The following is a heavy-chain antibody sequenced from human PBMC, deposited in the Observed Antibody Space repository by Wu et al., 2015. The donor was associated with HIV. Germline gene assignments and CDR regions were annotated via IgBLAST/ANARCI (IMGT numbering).Heavy chain of an antibody. Sequence: VQLVQSGGEVKKPGASVKVACKTSGYIFSDYGINWVRQAPGQGLEWMGWISAYNGNTKYSQKFQGRVNMTTDKSTSTAYMEVRSLRSEDTAVYYCARAVRGSRLGYYYYMDVWGKGTTGHRLL. D-gene: IGHD3-16*01. J-gene: IGHJ6*03. CDR2: ISAYNGNT. CDR3: ARAVRGSRLGYYYYMDV. CDR1: GYIFSDYG. V-gene: IGHV1-18*01.